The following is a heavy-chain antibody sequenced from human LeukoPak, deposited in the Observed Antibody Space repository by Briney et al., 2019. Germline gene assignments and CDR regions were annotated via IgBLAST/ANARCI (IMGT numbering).Heavy chain of an antibody. V-gene: IGHV1-2*02. CDR2: INPNSGGT. Sequence: GASVKVSCKASGYTFTGYYMHWVQQAPGQGLEWMGWINPNSGGTNYAQKFQGRVTMTRDTSISTAYMELSRLRSDDTAVYYCARDLYGGNSEFYFDYWGQGTLVTVSP. J-gene: IGHJ4*02. D-gene: IGHD4-23*01. CDR3: ARDLYGGNSEFYFDY. CDR1: GYTFTGYY.